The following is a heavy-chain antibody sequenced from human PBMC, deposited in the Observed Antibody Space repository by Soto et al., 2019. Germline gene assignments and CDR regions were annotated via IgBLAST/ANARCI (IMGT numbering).Heavy chain of an antibody. CDR1: GFTFSVSD. D-gene: IGHD3-16*01. Sequence: DVQVLESGGGLVQPGGSLRLSCAPSGFTFSVSDMTWVRQAPGKGLEWVSSISISGDAAYYADSVKGRFTISRDNSKNTLYLQMDSLRAEDTAEYYCAKLISQARFDYWGRGGLVTVSS. CDR3: AKLISQARFDY. CDR2: ISISGDAA. V-gene: IGHV3-23*01. J-gene: IGHJ4*02.